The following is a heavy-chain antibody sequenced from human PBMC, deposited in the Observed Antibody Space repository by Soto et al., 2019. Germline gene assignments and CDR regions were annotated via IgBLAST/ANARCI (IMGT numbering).Heavy chain of an antibody. CDR1: DGSFSGYY. J-gene: IGHJ4*02. Sequence: SETLSLTCAVYDGSFSGYYWSWSRQPPGKGVEWIGEINHSGSTNYNPSLKSRVTISVDTSKNQFSLKLRSVTAADTAVYYCAGGNSVDDYWGQGTLVTVSS. CDR2: INHSGST. CDR3: AGGNSVDDY. D-gene: IGHD1-20*01. V-gene: IGHV4-34*01.